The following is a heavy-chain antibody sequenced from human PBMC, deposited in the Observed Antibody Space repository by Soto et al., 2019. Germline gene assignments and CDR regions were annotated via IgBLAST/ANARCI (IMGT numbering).Heavy chain of an antibody. Sequence: ETLSLTCGVYRGSFSGFYWSWVRQTPGGGLEWIGEINHSGTTNYNPSFQNRVTISVDKSTNNFSLKMTSVTAADAAVYYCARGRGYVYGSNFYGLDVWGQGTTVTVSS. D-gene: IGHD6-25*01. CDR2: INHSGTT. J-gene: IGHJ6*02. CDR1: RGSFSGFY. CDR3: ARGRGYVYGSNFYGLDV. V-gene: IGHV4-34*01.